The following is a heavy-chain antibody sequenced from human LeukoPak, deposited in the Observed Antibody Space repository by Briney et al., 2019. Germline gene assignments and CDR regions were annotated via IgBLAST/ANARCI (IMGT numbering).Heavy chain of an antibody. CDR1: GFTFSSYS. D-gene: IGHD6-13*01. J-gene: IGHJ4*02. Sequence: GGSLRLSCAASGFTFSSYSMNWVRQAPGKGLEWVSSISSSSSYIYYAESVKGRFTISRDNAKNSLYLQMNSLRAEDTAVYYCARVEGGNSWYAEGVSDYWGQGTLVTVSS. CDR2: ISSSSSYI. CDR3: ARVEGGNSWYAEGVSDY. V-gene: IGHV3-21*01.